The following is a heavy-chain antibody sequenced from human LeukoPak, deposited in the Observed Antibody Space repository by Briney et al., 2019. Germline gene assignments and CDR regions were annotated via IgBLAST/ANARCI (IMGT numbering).Heavy chain of an antibody. CDR2: ISTYNGNT. J-gene: IGHJ6*02. D-gene: IGHD6-13*01. CDR3: ARMILGIAAAGGMDV. V-gene: IGHV1-18*01. CDR1: GGTFSTYA. Sequence: ASVKVSCKASGGTFSTYAISWVRQAPGQGLEWMGWISTYNGNTNYAQKLQGRVTMTTDTSTSTAYMELRSLRSDDTAVYYCARMILGIAAAGGMDVWGQGTTVTVSS.